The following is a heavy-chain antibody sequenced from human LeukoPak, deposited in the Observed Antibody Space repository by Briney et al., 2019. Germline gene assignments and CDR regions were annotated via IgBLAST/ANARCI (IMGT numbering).Heavy chain of an antibody. CDR1: GYTFTSYG. J-gene: IGHJ4*02. D-gene: IGHD6-6*01. Sequence: ASVKVSCTASGYTFTSYGISWVRQAPGQGLEWMGWISAYNGNTNYAQKLQGRVTMTTDTSTSTAYMELRSLRSDDTAVYYCARIYYSSSSWSGFDYWGQGTLVTVSS. V-gene: IGHV1-18*01. CDR3: ARIYYSSSSWSGFDY. CDR2: ISAYNGNT.